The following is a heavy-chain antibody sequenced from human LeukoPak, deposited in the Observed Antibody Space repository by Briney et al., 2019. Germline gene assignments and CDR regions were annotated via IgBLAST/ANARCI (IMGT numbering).Heavy chain of an antibody. CDR2: INPKSVAT. D-gene: IGHD3-10*01. V-gene: IGHV1-2*02. Sequence: ASVKVSCKASGYSFTGHYMHWVRQAPGQGLEWIGWINPKSVATNYAQKFQGRVTMTRGQSISPAYSDMSSLSSDDTAVYYCTRNLWFGESSDAFDMWGQGKMVTVSS. J-gene: IGHJ3*02. CDR3: TRNLWFGESSDAFDM. CDR1: GYSFTGHY.